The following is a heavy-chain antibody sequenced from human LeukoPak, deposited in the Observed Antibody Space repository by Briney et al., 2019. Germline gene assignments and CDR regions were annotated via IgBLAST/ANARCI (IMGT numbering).Heavy chain of an antibody. J-gene: IGHJ6*04. V-gene: IGHV3-30*02. CDR2: IRYDGSNK. Sequence: PGGSLRLSCAASGFTFSSYGMHWVRQAPGKGLEWVAFIRYDGSNKYYADSVKGRFTISRDNSKNTLYLQMNSLRAEDTAVYYCARSVVENFWSGPKALGVWGKGTTVTVSS. D-gene: IGHD3-3*01. CDR1: GFTFSSYG. CDR3: ARSVVENFWSGPKALGV.